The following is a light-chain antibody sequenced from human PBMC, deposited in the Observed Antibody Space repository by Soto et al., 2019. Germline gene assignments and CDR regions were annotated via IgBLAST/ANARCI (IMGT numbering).Light chain of an antibody. V-gene: IGKV1-5*03. CDR1: QSISSW. CDR2: KAS. Sequence: DIQMTQSPSTLSASVGDRVTITCRASQSISSWLAGYQQKPGKAPKLLIYKASSLESGVPARFSGSGSWTEFTLTISSLQPDDFATYYCQQDNSYWPFGQGTKVEIK. CDR3: QQDNSYWP. J-gene: IGKJ1*01.